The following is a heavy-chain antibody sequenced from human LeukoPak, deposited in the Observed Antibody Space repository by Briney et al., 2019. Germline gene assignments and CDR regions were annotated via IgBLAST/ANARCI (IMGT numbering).Heavy chain of an antibody. J-gene: IGHJ4*02. Sequence: PGRSLRLSCTASGFTFGDYAMSWVRQAPGKGLEWVGFIRSKASGGTTEYTASVKGRFTISRDGSKSIAYLQMNSLITEDTAIYYCTRGYSIDYWGQGTQVTVSS. CDR3: TRGYSIDY. CDR1: GFTFGDYA. CDR2: IRSKASGGTT. V-gene: IGHV3-49*01. D-gene: IGHD4-11*01.